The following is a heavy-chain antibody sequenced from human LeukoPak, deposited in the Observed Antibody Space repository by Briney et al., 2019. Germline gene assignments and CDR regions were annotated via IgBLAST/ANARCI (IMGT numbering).Heavy chain of an antibody. V-gene: IGHV3-23*01. CDR3: AKSEYQLLSPFDY. CDR1: GFTFSSYA. CDR2: ISGSGGST. Sequence: GGSLTLSCAASGFTFSSYAMSWVRQAPGKGLEWVSAISGSGGSTYYADSVKGRFTISRDNSKNTLYLQMNSLRAEDTAVYYCAKSEYQLLSPFDYWGQGTLVTVSS. J-gene: IGHJ4*02. D-gene: IGHD2-2*01.